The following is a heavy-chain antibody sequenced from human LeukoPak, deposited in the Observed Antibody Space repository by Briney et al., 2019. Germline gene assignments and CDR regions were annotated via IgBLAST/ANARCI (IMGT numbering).Heavy chain of an antibody. D-gene: IGHD6-19*01. CDR2: IIPILGIA. J-gene: IGHJ4*02. CDR1: GGTFSSYA. Sequence: SVKVSCKASGGTFSSYAISWVRQAPGQGLEWMGRIIPILGIANYAQKFQGRVTITADKSTSAAYMELSSLRSEDTAVYYCARDRDSSGWYSRGGFDYWGQGTLVTVSS. V-gene: IGHV1-69*04. CDR3: ARDRDSSGWYSRGGFDY.